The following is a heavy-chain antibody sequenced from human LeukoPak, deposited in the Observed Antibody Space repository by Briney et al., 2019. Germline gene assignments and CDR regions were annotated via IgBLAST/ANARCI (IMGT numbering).Heavy chain of an antibody. V-gene: IGHV3-7*01. Sequence: GGSLRLSCAVSGFTLSNYWMSWVRQAPGKGLEWVANIKQDGSEKYYVDSVKGRFTIYRDNDKSSVYLQMNSLRVEDTAVYFCVSTMTFDYWGQGTLVTVSS. CDR3: VSTMTFDY. CDR2: IKQDGSEK. D-gene: IGHD3-22*01. CDR1: GFTLSNYW. J-gene: IGHJ4*02.